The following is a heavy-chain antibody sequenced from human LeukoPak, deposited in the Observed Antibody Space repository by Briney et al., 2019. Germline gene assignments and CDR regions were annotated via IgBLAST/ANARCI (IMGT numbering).Heavy chain of an antibody. CDR3: ARVVVRDANNYKDY. J-gene: IGHJ4*02. D-gene: IGHD5-24*01. CDR1: GGSISSSTYY. V-gene: IGHV4-39*07. Sequence: SETLSLTCTVSGGSISSSTYYWGWIRQPPGMGLEWIGSMYYSGSTYHNPSLKSRVTMSVDTSKNQCSLKLSSVTAADTAVYYCARVVVRDANNYKDYWGQGTLVTVSS. CDR2: MYYSGST.